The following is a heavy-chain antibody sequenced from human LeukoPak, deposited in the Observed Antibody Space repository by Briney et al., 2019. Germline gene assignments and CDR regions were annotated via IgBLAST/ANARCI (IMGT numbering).Heavy chain of an antibody. CDR2: ISAYNGNT. Sequence: ASVTVSCKASGYTFISYGINWVRQAPGQGLEWMGWISAYNGNTNYAQKVQGRVTMTTDTSTKTAYMELRSLSSGDAAVYYCARVSGSAAVAGTGWFDPWGQGTLVTVSS. V-gene: IGHV1-18*01. D-gene: IGHD6-19*01. CDR1: GYTFISYG. J-gene: IGHJ5*02. CDR3: ARVSGSAAVAGTGWFDP.